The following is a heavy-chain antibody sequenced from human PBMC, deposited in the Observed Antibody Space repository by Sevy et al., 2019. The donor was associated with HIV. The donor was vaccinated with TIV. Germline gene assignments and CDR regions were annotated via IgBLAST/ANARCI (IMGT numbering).Heavy chain of an antibody. J-gene: IGHJ4*01. CDR2: ISYDGSNK. Sequence: GGSLRLSCAASGFTFSSYAMHWVRQAPGKGLEWVAVISYDGSNKYYADSVKGRFTISRDNSKNTLYLQMNSLRAEDTAVYYCARSVGYSYGRVCQWPSDYWGHGTLVTVSS. D-gene: IGHD5-18*01. CDR1: GFTFSSYA. V-gene: IGHV3-30-3*01. CDR3: ARSVGYSYGRVCQWPSDY.